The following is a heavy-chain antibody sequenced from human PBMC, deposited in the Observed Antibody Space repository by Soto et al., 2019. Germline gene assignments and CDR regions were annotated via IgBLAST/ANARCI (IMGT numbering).Heavy chain of an antibody. V-gene: IGHV3-21*01. CDR3: ARDAGLYGMDV. J-gene: IGHJ6*02. CDR2: ISSSSSYI. CDR1: GFTFSSYS. Sequence: GGSLRLSCAASGFTFSSYSMNWVRQAPGKGLEWVSSISSSSSYIYYADSVKGRFTISRDNAKNSLYLQMNSLRAEDTAVYYCARDAGLYGMDVWGQGTMVTVSS.